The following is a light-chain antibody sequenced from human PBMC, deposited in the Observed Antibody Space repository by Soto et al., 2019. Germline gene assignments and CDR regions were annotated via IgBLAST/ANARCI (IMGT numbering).Light chain of an antibody. J-gene: IGLJ2*01. V-gene: IGLV3-25*02. Sequence: SYELTQPPSVSVSPGQTARITCSGDALPKQYAYWYQQKPGQAPVLVICKDSERPSGIPERFSGSSSGTTVTLTISGVQAEDEADYYCQSADSSGTQRVFGGGTKLTVL. CDR3: QSADSSGTQRV. CDR1: ALPKQY. CDR2: KDS.